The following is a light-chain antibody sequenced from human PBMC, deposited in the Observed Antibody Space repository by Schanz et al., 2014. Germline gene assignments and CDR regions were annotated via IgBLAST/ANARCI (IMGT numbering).Light chain of an antibody. CDR3: SSYAGSLYV. CDR1: SSDVGAYNY. CDR2: EVN. V-gene: IGLV2-8*01. Sequence: QSALTQPPSASGSPGQSVTISCTGTSSDVGAYNYVSWYQQHPGKAPKLMIYEVNKRPSGVPDRFSGSKSGNTASLTVSGLQAEDEADYYCSSYAGSLYVFGTGTKVTVL. J-gene: IGLJ1*01.